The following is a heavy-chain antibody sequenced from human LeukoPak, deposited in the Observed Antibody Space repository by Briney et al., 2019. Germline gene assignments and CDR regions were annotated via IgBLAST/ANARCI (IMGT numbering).Heavy chain of an antibody. V-gene: IGHV1-69*06. CDR3: ARGEVVVAASPYYYYYMDV. D-gene: IGHD2-15*01. CDR1: GYTFTSYG. Sequence: GASVKVSCKASGYTFTSYGISWVRQAPGQGLEWMGGIIPIFGTANYAQKFQGRVTITADKSTSTAYMELSSLRSEDTAVYYCARGEVVVAASPYYYYYMDVWGKGTTVTVSS. J-gene: IGHJ6*03. CDR2: IIPIFGTA.